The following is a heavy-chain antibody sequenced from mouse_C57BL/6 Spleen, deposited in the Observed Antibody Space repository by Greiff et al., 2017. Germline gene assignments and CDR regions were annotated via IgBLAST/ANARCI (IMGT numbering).Heavy chain of an antibody. CDR2: ISYDGSN. D-gene: IGHD2-10*01. CDR3: AREGLPDYFDY. CDR1: GYSITSGYY. J-gene: IGHJ2*01. V-gene: IGHV3-6*01. Sequence: EVKLMESGPGLVKPSQSLSLTCSVTGYSITSGYYWNWIRQFPGNKLEWMGYISYDGSNNYNPSLKNRISITRDTSKHQFFLKLNSVTTEDTATYYCAREGLPDYFDYWGQGTTLTVSS.